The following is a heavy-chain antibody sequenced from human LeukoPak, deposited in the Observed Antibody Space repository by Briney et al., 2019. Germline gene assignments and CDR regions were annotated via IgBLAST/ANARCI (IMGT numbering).Heavy chain of an antibody. CDR2: IYHSGYA. CDR3: ARNSSLTTLKGGWFDP. CDR1: GYSINSGYS. J-gene: IGHJ5*02. V-gene: IGHV4-38-2*01. D-gene: IGHD4-11*01. Sequence: SEALSLTCAVSGYSINSGYSWTWLRQRPGKGLEWIGNIYHSGYAYYNPSLKSRVTISLDASKNQFSLRLSSVTAADTAVYYCARNSSLTTLKGGWFDPWGQGTLVTVSS.